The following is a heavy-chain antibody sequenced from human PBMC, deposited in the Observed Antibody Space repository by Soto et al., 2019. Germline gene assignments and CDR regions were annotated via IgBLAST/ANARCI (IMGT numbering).Heavy chain of an antibody. J-gene: IGHJ6*02. CDR2: IKQDGSEK. CDR3: ARDSGSYTRGFYYYGMDV. D-gene: IGHD1-26*01. Sequence: PASGFTFSSYWMSWVRQAPGKGLEWVANIKQDGSEKYYVDSVKGRFTISRDNAKNSLYLQMNSLRAEDTAVYYCARDSGSYTRGFYYYGMDVWGQGTTVTVSS. V-gene: IGHV3-7*01. CDR1: GFTFSSYW.